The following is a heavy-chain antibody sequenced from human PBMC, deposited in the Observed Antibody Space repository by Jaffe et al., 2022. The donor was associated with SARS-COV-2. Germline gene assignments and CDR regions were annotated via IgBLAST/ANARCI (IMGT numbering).Heavy chain of an antibody. D-gene: IGHD6-6*01. CDR1: GGSISSGGYY. J-gene: IGHJ6*02. Sequence: QVQLQESGPGLVKPSQTLSLTCTVSGGSISSGGYYWSWIRQHPGKGLEWIGYIYYSGSTYYNPSLKSRVTISVDTSKNQFSLKLSSVTAADTAVYYCAREVMGGGIAARPRYYYYGMDVWGQGTTVTVSS. CDR3: AREVMGGGIAARPRYYYYGMDV. CDR2: IYYSGST. V-gene: IGHV4-31*03.